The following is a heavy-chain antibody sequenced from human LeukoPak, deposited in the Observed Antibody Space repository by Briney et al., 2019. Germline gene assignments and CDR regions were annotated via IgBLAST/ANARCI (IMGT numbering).Heavy chain of an antibody. Sequence: GGSLRLSCAASGFTFSSYWMSWVRQAPGKGLEWVANIKQDGSEEYYVDSVKGRFTISRDNAKNSLYLQMNSLRAEDTAVYYCARGFGELNSYYYMDVWGKGTTVTVSS. CDR3: ARGFGELNSYYYMDV. D-gene: IGHD3-10*01. CDR1: GFTFSSYW. V-gene: IGHV3-7*01. J-gene: IGHJ6*03. CDR2: IKQDGSEE.